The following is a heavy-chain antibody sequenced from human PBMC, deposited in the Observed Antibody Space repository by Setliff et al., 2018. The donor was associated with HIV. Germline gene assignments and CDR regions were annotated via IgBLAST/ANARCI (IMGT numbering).Heavy chain of an antibody. CDR2: FYRSGNT. V-gene: IGHV4-38-2*01. Sequence: PSETLSLTCAVSGYSISSGYYWGWIRQPPGKGLEWIGSFYRSGNTYYNPSLNSRATVSVDTSKNQLSLKLTSVTAADTAVYYCVRVGGGSWLGIHYYYYMDVWGKGITVTVSS. CDR3: VRVGGGSWLGIHYYYYMDV. J-gene: IGHJ6*03. D-gene: IGHD2-15*01. CDR1: GYSISSGYY.